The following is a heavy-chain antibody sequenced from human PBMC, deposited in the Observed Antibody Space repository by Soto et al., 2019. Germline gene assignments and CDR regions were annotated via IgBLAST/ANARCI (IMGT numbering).Heavy chain of an antibody. CDR3: AREDKYPYYYYGMDV. CDR1: GYTFTGYY. V-gene: IGHV1-2*02. D-gene: IGHD2-2*01. Sequence: ASVKVSCKASGYTFTGYYMHWVRQAPGQGLEWMGWINPNSGGTNYAQKSQGRVTMIRDTSISTAYMELSRLRSDDTAVYYCAREDKYPYYYYGMDVWGQGTTVTVSS. CDR2: INPNSGGT. J-gene: IGHJ6*02.